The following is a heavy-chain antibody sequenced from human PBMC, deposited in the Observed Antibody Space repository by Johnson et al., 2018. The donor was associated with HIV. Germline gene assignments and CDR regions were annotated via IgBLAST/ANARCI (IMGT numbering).Heavy chain of an antibody. V-gene: IGHV3-30*14. CDR3: ARVRVGAFDI. Sequence: QVQLVESGGGVVQPGRSLRLSCAASGFSFSSYAMHWVRQAPGKGLEWVTVIWYDGTNKYYADSVKGRFTISRDNSKNMLFLQINSLRVEDTAVYYCARVRVGAFDIWGQGTMVTVSS. CDR2: IWYDGTNK. CDR1: GFSFSSYA. D-gene: IGHD1-26*01. J-gene: IGHJ3*02.